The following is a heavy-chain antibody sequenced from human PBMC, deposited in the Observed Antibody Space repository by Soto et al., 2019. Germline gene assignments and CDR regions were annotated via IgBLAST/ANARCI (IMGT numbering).Heavy chain of an antibody. J-gene: IGHJ5*02. V-gene: IGHV4-59*08. CDR2: IYYSGST. D-gene: IGHD1-7*01. CDR3: ARHISSGTNIAAIRSFDP. Sequence: QVQLQESGPGLVKLSETLSLTCTVSGGSINSYYWSWIRQPPGKGLEWIGYIYYSGSTNYNPSLKSRITISADTSKNHFSLKLSSVTAADTAVYYCARHISSGTNIAAIRSFDPWCQGTLVTVSS. CDR1: GGSINSYY.